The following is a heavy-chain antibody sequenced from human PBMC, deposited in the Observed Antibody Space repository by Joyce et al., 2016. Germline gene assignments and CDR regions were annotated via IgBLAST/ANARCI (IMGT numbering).Heavy chain of an antibody. J-gene: IGHJ4*02. CDR3: ARGPGSPLFDY. CDR1: GYSISSGYY. CDR2: VYHTGTQ. Sequence: QVRLQESGPGLVKPSETLSLTCAFSGYSISSGYYWGWVRQPPGKGLEWIGNVYHTGTQYYNPSLESRVTVSRDTSRNQFSLKLNSVSAADTAVYFCARGPGSPLFDYWGQGTLVTVSS. V-gene: IGHV4-38-2*01.